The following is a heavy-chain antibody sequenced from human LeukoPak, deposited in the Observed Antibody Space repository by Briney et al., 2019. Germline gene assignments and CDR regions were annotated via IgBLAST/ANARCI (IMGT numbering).Heavy chain of an antibody. CDR1: GFTFDDYT. CDR3: TKEAVTTPAYDY. J-gene: IGHJ4*02. V-gene: IGHV3-43*01. D-gene: IGHD4-11*01. Sequence: TGGSLRLSCAASGFTFDDYTMHWVRQAPGKGLEWVSLISWDGGYRYYADSVKGRFTISRDNSKNSLYLQMNSLRTEDTALYYCTKEAVTTPAYDYRGQGTLVTVSS. CDR2: ISWDGGYR.